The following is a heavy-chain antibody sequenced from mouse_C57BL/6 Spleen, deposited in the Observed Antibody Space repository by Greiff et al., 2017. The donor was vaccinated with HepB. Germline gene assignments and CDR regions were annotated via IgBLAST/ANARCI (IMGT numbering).Heavy chain of an antibody. CDR3: TTPYAAYFDV. CDR2: IDPENGDT. Sequence: VQLQQSGAELVRPGASVKLSCTASGFNIKDDYMHWVKQRPEQGLEWIGWIDPENGDTEYASKFQGKATITADTSSNTAYLQLSSLTSEDTAVYYCTTPYAAYFDVWGTGTTVTVSS. D-gene: IGHD1-1*01. CDR1: GFNIKDDY. J-gene: IGHJ1*03. V-gene: IGHV14-4*01.